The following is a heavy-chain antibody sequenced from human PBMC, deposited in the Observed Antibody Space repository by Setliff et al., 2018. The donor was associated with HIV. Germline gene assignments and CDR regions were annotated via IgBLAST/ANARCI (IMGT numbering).Heavy chain of an antibody. Sequence: ASETLSLTCTVSGGSISSDYWSWIRQPPGKRLEWSGYIDYSGSTNYNPSLKSRVTISVDPSKNQFSLKLSSVIAADMAVYYCARIFGDQGYYYGMDVWGQGTTVTVSS. CDR1: GGSISSDY. CDR3: ARIFGDQGYYYGMDV. J-gene: IGHJ6*02. V-gene: IGHV4-59*01. D-gene: IGHD3-3*01. CDR2: IDYSGST.